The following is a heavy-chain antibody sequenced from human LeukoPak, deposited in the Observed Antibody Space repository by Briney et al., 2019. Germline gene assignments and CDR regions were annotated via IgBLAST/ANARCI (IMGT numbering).Heavy chain of an antibody. CDR2: ISAYNGYT. D-gene: IGHD3-22*01. J-gene: IGHJ3*02. CDR1: GYTFTSYG. CDR3: ARDRIYYDTSGLNAFDI. V-gene: IGHV1-18*01. Sequence: GASVKVSCKASGYTFTSYGISWVRQAPGQGLEWMGWISAYNGYTNYAQKLQGRVTMTTDTSTSTAYMELRSLRSDDTAVYYCARDRIYYDTSGLNAFDIWGQGTMVTVSS.